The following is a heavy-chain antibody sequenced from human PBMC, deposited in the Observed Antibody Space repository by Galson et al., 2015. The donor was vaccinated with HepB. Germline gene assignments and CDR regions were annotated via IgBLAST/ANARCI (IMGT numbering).Heavy chain of an antibody. J-gene: IGHJ5*02. CDR1: GFTLSNYY. V-gene: IGHV3-74*01. CDR3: ATVITGA. Sequence: SLRLSCAVSGFTLSNYYMQWVRQAPGKGLVWVSRMSSDGNSITYADSVKGRFTMSKDDAKNTLYLQMNSLRAEDTALYYCATVITGAWGQGTLVTVSS. CDR2: MSSDGNSI. D-gene: IGHD2/OR15-2a*01.